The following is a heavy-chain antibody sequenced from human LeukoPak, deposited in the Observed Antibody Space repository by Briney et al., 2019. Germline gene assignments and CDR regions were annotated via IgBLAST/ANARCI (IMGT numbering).Heavy chain of an antibody. V-gene: IGHV3-21*01. CDR2: ISSSSCYI. Sequence: GGSLRLSCAASGFTFSSYSMNWVRQAPGKGLEWVSSISSSSCYIYYADSVKGRFTISRDNAKNSLYLQMNSLRAEDTAVYYCARAPAAVGAEYFQHWGQGTLVTVSS. CDR3: ARAPAAVGAEYFQH. J-gene: IGHJ1*01. CDR1: GFTFSSYS. D-gene: IGHD6-25*01.